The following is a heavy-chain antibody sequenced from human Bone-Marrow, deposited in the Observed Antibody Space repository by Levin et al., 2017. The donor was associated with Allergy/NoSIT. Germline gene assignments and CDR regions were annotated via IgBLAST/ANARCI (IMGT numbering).Heavy chain of an antibody. CDR3: ATVNYISGSSL. CDR2: IYSGGGT. J-gene: IGHJ4*02. Sequence: PSETLSLTCAASGFTVSSNYMKWVRQAPGKGLEWVSVIYSGGGTYYTNSVKGRFTISRDSSKNTLYLQMNSLKPEDTAVYYCATVNYISGSSLWGQGTLVTVSS. V-gene: IGHV3-66*02. D-gene: IGHD3-10*01. CDR1: GFTVSSNY.